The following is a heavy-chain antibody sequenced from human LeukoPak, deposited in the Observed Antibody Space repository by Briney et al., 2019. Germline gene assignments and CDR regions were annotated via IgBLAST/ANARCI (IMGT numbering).Heavy chain of an antibody. CDR3: ARGRGGTYYWYDP. V-gene: IGHV4-61*02. J-gene: IGHJ5*02. CDR1: GGSINSDSYQ. CDR2: SYTSGST. Sequence: SQALSLTCTVSGGSINSDSYQWSWIRQPAGKGMEWTGRSYTSGSTNYNPSLKNRATISVNTSRNQFSLKLTSVTAADTAVYYCARGRGGTYYWYDPWGQGTLVTVSS. D-gene: IGHD1-26*01.